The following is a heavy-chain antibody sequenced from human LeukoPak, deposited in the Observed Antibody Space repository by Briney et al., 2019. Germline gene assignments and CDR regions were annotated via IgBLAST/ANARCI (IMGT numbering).Heavy chain of an antibody. CDR3: AKVAKGNIVVVTALDY. D-gene: IGHD2-21*02. V-gene: IGHV3-30*18. CDR2: ISYDGSNK. J-gene: IGHJ4*02. CDR1: GFTFSSHA. Sequence: GRSLRLSCAASGFTFSSHAMHWVRQAPGKGLEWVAIISYDGSNKFYADSVKGRFTISRDNSKNTLYLQMSSLGPEDTAMYYCAKVAKGNIVVVTALDYWGQGTLVTVSS.